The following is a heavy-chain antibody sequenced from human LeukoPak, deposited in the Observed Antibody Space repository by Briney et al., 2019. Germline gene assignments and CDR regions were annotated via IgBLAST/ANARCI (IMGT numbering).Heavy chain of an antibody. D-gene: IGHD3-16*01. CDR3: ARDLHPRLTGYFDY. CDR1: GFTFSSYG. J-gene: IGHJ4*02. V-gene: IGHV3-30*02. Sequence: GGSLRLSCAASGFTFSSYGMHWVRQAPGKGLEWVAFIHYDGSNEYYADSVEGRFTVSRDNSKNTLYLEMKSLRADDTAVYYCARDLHPRLTGYFDYWGQGTVVTVSS. CDR2: IHYDGSNE.